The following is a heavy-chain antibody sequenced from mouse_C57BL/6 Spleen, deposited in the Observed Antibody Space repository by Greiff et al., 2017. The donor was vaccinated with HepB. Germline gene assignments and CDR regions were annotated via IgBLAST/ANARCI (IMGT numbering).Heavy chain of an antibody. V-gene: IGHV5-16*01. CDR1: GFTFSDYY. CDR2: INYDGSST. Sequence: EVNVVESEGGLVQPGSSMKLSCTASGFTFSDYYMAWVRQVPEKGLEWVANINYDGSSTYYLDSLKSRFIISRDNAKNILYLQMSSLKSEDTATYYCAREGIYGSSYEWYFDVWGTGTTVTVSS. CDR3: AREGIYGSSYEWYFDV. J-gene: IGHJ1*03. D-gene: IGHD1-1*01.